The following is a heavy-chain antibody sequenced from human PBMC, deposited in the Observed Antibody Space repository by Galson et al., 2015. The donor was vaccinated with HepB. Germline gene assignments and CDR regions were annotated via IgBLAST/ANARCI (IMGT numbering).Heavy chain of an antibody. V-gene: IGHV3-7*01. CDR3: ARDRGYGAFDY. J-gene: IGHJ4*02. Sequence: SLRLSCAASGFTFSNFWMRWVRQAPGKGLEYVAKIKYDGSEQYYEDSMKGRFTISRDNDKSSLYLQMNSLRAEDTAVYYCARDRGYGAFDYWGQGTLVTVSS. CDR2: IKYDGSEQ. CDR1: GFTFSNFW. D-gene: IGHD4-17*01.